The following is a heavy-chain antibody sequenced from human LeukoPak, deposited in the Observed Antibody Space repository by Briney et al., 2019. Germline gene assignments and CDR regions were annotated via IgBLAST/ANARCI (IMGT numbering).Heavy chain of an antibody. CDR3: AIDLGLNWFDP. J-gene: IGHJ5*02. CDR1: GGSISSSSYY. CDR2: IYYSGST. D-gene: IGHD3/OR15-3a*01. Sequence: PSETLSLTCTVSGGSISSSSYYWGWIRQPPGKGLEWIGSIYYSGSTYYNPSLKSRVTISVDTSKNQFSLKLSSVTAADTAVYYCAIDLGLNWFDPWGQGTLVTVSS. V-gene: IGHV4-39*07.